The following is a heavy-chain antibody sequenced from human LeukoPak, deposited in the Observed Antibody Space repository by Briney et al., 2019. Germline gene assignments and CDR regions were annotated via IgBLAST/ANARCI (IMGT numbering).Heavy chain of an antibody. Sequence: GGSLRLSCAASGFTFSSYSMNWVRQAPGKGLEWVSAISGSGGSTYYADSVKGRFTISRDNSKNTLYPQMNSLRAEDTAVYYCARARYYDFWSGYSLTHWGQGTLVTVSS. V-gene: IGHV3-23*01. CDR3: ARARYYDFWSGYSLTH. D-gene: IGHD3-3*01. J-gene: IGHJ4*02. CDR2: ISGSGGST. CDR1: GFTFSSYS.